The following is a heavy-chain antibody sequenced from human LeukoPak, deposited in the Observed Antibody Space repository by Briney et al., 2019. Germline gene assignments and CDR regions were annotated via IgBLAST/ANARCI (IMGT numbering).Heavy chain of an antibody. D-gene: IGHD1-26*01. CDR1: GFPFNAYW. J-gene: IGHJ4*02. V-gene: IGHV3-23*01. Sequence: GGSLRLSCAASGFPFNAYWMTWVRQAPGKGLEWISGISGSGASTYYADSVKGRFTISRDDSRNTLYLQMNSLRGDDTAVYYCAKDVGKWESLHFFDYWGQGTLVTVSS. CDR3: AKDVGKWESLHFFDY. CDR2: ISGSGAST.